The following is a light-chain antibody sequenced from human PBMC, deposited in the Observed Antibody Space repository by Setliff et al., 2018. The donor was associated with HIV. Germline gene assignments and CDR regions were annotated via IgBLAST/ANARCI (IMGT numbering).Light chain of an antibody. Sequence: QSVLTQPASVSGSPGQSITISCTGTSSDIGGNRYVSWFRQHPGNAPKLMIYNVSNRPSGISDRFSGSRSGNTASLIISGLQAEDEADYYCTSYTDSRSWVFGGGTKVTVL. CDR2: NVS. V-gene: IGLV2-14*01. CDR1: SSDIGGNRY. CDR3: TSYTDSRSWV. J-gene: IGLJ3*02.